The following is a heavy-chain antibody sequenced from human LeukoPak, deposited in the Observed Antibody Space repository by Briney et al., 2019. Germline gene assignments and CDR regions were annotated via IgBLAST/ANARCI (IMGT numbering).Heavy chain of an antibody. D-gene: IGHD6-19*01. CDR2: ISHEGSFQ. CDR3: ARTREQWQVLDY. CDR1: GFTFSSYA. J-gene: IGHJ4*02. V-gene: IGHV3-30*04. Sequence: GGSLRLSCAASGFTFSSYAMHWVRQAPGKGLEWVAVISHEGSFQSYADSVKGRFTISRDNSKNMVFLQMNSLSAEDTAVYYCARTREQWQVLDYWGQGTLVTVSS.